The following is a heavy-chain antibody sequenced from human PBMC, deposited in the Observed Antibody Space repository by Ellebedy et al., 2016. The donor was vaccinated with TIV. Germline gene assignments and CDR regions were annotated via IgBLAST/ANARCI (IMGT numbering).Heavy chain of an antibody. CDR1: GVSISSSNSY. Sequence: GSLRLSXTVSGVSISSSNSYWGWIRQPPGKGLEWIGTIYSSGITYNSPSLKSGGTISVDTSKNQFSLKLTSVTAADTAVYYCALNTGLGGWGVGNPFDVWGQGTMVSVSS. V-gene: IGHV4-39*01. D-gene: IGHD3-10*01. CDR3: ALNTGLGGWGVGNPFDV. CDR2: IYSSGIT. J-gene: IGHJ3*01.